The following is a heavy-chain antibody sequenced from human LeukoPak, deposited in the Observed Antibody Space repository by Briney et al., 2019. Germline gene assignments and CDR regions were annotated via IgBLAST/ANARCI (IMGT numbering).Heavy chain of an antibody. D-gene: IGHD1-26*01. J-gene: IGHJ4*02. CDR1: GFTFSSYG. CDR2: ISYDGSNK. Sequence: PGGSLRLSCAASGFTFSSYGMHWVRQAPGKGLEWVAVISYDGSNKYYADSVKGRFTISRDNSKNTLYLQMNSLRAEDTAVYYCAKLWERHPEGVDYWGQGTLVTVSS. V-gene: IGHV3-30*18. CDR3: AKLWERHPEGVDY.